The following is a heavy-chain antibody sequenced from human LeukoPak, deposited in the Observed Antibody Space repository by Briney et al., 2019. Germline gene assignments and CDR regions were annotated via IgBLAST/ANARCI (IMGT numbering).Heavy chain of an antibody. J-gene: IGHJ6*03. D-gene: IGHD6-13*01. CDR3: ARADYSSTWSHDYYYMDV. CDR2: IYHSGST. Sequence: PSETLSLTCTVSGYSISSGYYWGWIRQPPGKGLEWVGSIYHSGSTYYNPSLKSRVTISVDTSKNQFSLKLSSVTAADTAVYYCARADYSSTWSHDYYYMDVWGKGTTVTVSS. V-gene: IGHV4-38-2*02. CDR1: GYSISSGYY.